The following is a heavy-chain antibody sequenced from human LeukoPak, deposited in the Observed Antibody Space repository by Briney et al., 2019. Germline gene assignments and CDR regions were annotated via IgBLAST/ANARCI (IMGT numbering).Heavy chain of an antibody. D-gene: IGHD2-15*01. CDR2: IIPIFGTA. CDR1: GGSLSSEA. Sequence: SVKVSCKAFGGSLSSEAISWVRQAPGQGLEWMGGIIPIFGTANYAQKFQGRVTITTDESTSTAYMEVSSLTSEDTAVYFCGRKAGDCGANSCYSIDYWGQGTLVTVSS. V-gene: IGHV1-69*05. J-gene: IGHJ4*02. CDR3: GRKAGDCGANSCYSIDY.